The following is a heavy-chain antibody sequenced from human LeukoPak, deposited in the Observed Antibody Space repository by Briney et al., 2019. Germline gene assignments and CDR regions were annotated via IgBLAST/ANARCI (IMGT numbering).Heavy chain of an antibody. CDR1: GGSISRGGYY. Sequence: SETLSLTCTVSGGSISRGGYYWSWIRQPPGKGLEWIGYIYYSGSTYYNPSLKSRVTLSVDTTKNQFSLKLSSVTAADTAVYYCARGCSSTSCYGYVWGKGTTVTVSS. CDR3: ARGCSSTSCYGYV. J-gene: IGHJ6*04. D-gene: IGHD2-2*01. V-gene: IGHV4-30-4*08. CDR2: IYYSGST.